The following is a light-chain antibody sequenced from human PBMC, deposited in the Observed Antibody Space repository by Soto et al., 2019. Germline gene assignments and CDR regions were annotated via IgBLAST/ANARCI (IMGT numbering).Light chain of an antibody. Sequence: QSALTQPASVSGSPGQSITISCTGTSNDVGGYKYVSWYQQHPGKAPKLMIYEVNNRPSGVSNRFSGSKSGNTASLTISGLQAADEDDYYCTSFTSITTVVFGGGTKLTVL. CDR1: SNDVGGYKY. J-gene: IGLJ2*01. CDR3: TSFTSITTVV. CDR2: EVN. V-gene: IGLV2-14*01.